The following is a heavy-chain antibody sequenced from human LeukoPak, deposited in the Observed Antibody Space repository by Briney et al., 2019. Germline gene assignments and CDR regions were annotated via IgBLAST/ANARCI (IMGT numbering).Heavy chain of an antibody. V-gene: IGHV3-48*01. CDR1: GFTFSSYS. CDR2: ISSSSSTI. Sequence: PGRSLRLSCAASGFTFSSYSMNWVRQAPGKGLEWVSYISSSSSTIYYADSVKGRFTISRDNAKNSLYLQMNSLRAEDTAVYYCAREGYSSSWYYFDYWGQGTLVTVSS. J-gene: IGHJ4*02. CDR3: AREGYSSSWYYFDY. D-gene: IGHD6-13*01.